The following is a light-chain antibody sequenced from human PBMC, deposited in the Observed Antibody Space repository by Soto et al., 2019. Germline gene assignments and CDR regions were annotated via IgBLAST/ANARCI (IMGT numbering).Light chain of an antibody. J-gene: IGLJ3*02. CDR1: SSEIGGYKY. Sequence: QSALTQPASVSGSPGQAIAISCTGTSSEIGGYKYVNWYQQHPGKVPKVIIYDVSNRPSGVSDRFSGSKSGNTASLTISGLQAEDEADYYCNSYTSSETLVFGGGTKLTVL. CDR2: DVS. V-gene: IGLV2-14*01. CDR3: NSYTSSETLV.